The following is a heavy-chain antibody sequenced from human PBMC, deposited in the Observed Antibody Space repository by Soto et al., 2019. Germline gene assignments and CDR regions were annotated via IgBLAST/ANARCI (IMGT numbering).Heavy chain of an antibody. CDR1: GGSISSSSYY. D-gene: IGHD3-22*01. Sequence: SETLSLTCTVSGGSISSSSYYWGWIRQPPGKGLEWIGSIYYSGSTYYNPSLKSRVTISVDTSKNQFSLKLSSVTAADTAVYYCARHAHDSSGYSGYWFDPWGQGTLVTVS. CDR2: IYYSGST. CDR3: ARHAHDSSGYSGYWFDP. J-gene: IGHJ5*02. V-gene: IGHV4-39*01.